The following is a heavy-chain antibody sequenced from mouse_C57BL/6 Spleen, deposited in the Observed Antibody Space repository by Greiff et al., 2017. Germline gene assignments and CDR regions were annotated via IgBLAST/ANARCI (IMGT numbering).Heavy chain of an antibody. J-gene: IGHJ1*03. D-gene: IGHD4-1*01. Sequence: QVQLQQPGAELVKPGASVKLSCKASGYTFTSYWMHWVKQRPGQGLEWIGMIYPNSGSTNYNEKFKSKATLTVDKSSSTAYMQLSSLTSEDSAVYYCARVAGTGYFDVWGTGTTVTVSS. V-gene: IGHV1-64*01. CDR1: GYTFTSYW. CDR2: IYPNSGST. CDR3: ARVAGTGYFDV.